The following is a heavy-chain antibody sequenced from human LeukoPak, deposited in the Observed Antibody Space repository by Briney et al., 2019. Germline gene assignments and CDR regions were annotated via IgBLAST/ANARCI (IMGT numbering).Heavy chain of an antibody. J-gene: IGHJ5*02. CDR2: ISAYNGNT. CDR1: GYTFTSYG. Sequence: ASVKVSCKASGYTFTSYGISWVRQAPGQGLEWMGWISAYNGNTNYAQKLQGRVTMTTDTSTTTVYMELRSLRSDDTAVYYCARTYYYGSGGYDKWFDPWGQGTLVIVSS. CDR3: ARTYYYGSGGYDKWFDP. V-gene: IGHV1-18*01. D-gene: IGHD3-10*01.